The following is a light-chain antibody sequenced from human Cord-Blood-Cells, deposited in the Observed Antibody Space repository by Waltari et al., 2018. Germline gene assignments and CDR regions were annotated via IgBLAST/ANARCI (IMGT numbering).Light chain of an antibody. CDR1: SSDVGGYHF. CDR2: EVS. J-gene: IGLJ2*01. V-gene: IGLV2-8*01. Sequence: QSALTQPPSASGPPGQSVTISCTGTSSDVGGYHFVSWYQQHPGKAPKLMIYEVSKRPSGVPDRFSGSKSGNTASLTVSGLQDEDEADYYCSSYAGSNKVFGGGTKLTVL. CDR3: SSYAGSNKV.